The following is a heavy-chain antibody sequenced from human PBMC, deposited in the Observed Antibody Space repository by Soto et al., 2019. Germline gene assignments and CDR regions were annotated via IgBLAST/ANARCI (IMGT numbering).Heavy chain of an antibody. V-gene: IGHV4-4*07. Sequence: SEALSLTRSGSGGSMGKLSWGWIRKTAGKGLERMGRVYATGTSDYNPSLRSRIAMSVDISKKTFSLRLRSVTAADTGVSYCIRVGSKTLRSCFDRWGQRILVTV. CDR1: GGSMGKLS. CDR3: IRVGSKTLRSCFDR. J-gene: IGHJ5*02. CDR2: VYATGTS.